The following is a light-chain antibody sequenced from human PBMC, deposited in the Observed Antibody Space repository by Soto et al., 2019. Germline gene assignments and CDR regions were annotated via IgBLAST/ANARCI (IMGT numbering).Light chain of an antibody. CDR1: SSNIGNNH. Sequence: QSVLTQPPSASGTPGQRVTISCSGSSSNIGNNHLFWYQQLPGTAPKLLIYKTNHRPSRVPDRFSASKSGTSASLAISGLRSEDEADYYCAAWDDSMRVWVFGGGTQRTVL. V-gene: IGLV1-47*01. CDR3: AAWDDSMRVWV. J-gene: IGLJ3*02. CDR2: KTN.